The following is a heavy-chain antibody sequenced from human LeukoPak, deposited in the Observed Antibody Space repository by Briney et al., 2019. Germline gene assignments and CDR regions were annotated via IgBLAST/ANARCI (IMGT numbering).Heavy chain of an antibody. Sequence: GGSLRLSCAASGFTFSSYSMNWVRQAPGKGLEWVSYISSSSSTIYYADSVKGRFTISRDNAKNSLYLQMNSLRAEDTAVYYCARDPYFTFGGREGFDYWGQGTLVTVSS. CDR3: ARDPYFTFGGREGFDY. D-gene: IGHD3-16*01. J-gene: IGHJ4*02. V-gene: IGHV3-48*01. CDR2: ISSSSSTI. CDR1: GFTFSSYS.